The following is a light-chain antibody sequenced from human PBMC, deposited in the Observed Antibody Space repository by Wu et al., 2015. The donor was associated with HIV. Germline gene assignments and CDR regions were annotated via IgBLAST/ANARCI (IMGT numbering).Light chain of an antibody. CDR1: QSVGSN. Sequence: EIVLTQSPATLSVSPGERATLSCRASQSVGSNLVWYQQKPGQSPRLLIYDASTRAPGTPARFSGSGSGTEFTLTISSMQSEDFAVYYCQQRRDWPLTFGQGTRLEIK. J-gene: IGKJ5*01. CDR2: DAS. CDR3: QQRRDWPLT. V-gene: IGKV3-15*01.